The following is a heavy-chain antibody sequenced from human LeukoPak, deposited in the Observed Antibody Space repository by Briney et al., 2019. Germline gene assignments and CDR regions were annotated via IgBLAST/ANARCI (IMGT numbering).Heavy chain of an antibody. Sequence: GESLKISCKGSGYTFFTYWIGWVRQMPGKGLEWMGIIYPGDSDTRYSPSFQGQVTISADKSIRTAYLQWSSLKTSDTAMYYCARHTRYGVVTTLAFDIWGQGTMVTVSS. D-gene: IGHD2-21*02. CDR2: IYPGDSDT. V-gene: IGHV5-51*01. CDR1: GYTFFTYW. J-gene: IGHJ3*02. CDR3: ARHTRYGVVTTLAFDI.